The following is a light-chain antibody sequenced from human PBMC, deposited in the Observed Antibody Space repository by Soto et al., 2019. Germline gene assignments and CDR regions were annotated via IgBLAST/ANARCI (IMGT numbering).Light chain of an antibody. J-gene: IGKJ1*01. CDR1: QSVSNN. CDR3: QQYNNWPPWT. V-gene: IGKV3-15*01. Sequence: ILMTQSPATLSVSPGARATLSCRASQSVSNNLAWYQQKPGQAPRLLIYDASTRATGIPARFSGSGSGTEFTLNISGLQSEDFAVYYCQQYNNWPPWTFGQGTKVEIK. CDR2: DAS.